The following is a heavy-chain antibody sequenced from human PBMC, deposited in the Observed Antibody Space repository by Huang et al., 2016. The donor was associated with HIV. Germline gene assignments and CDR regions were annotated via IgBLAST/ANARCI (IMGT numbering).Heavy chain of an antibody. J-gene: IGHJ6*02. V-gene: IGHV3-7*01. CDR2: IKQDESEK. CDR3: ATKTAGMDI. Sequence: VESGGRSVQPGGSFKLSCVGSTFTFGAYWMSWVRQPPGKGLEWVANIKQDESEKYYVDSVKGRFNISRDNARKVLFLEMDDLRVEDTAIYLCATKTAGMDIWGQGTTVTVSS. CDR1: TFTFGAYW. D-gene: IGHD1-7*01.